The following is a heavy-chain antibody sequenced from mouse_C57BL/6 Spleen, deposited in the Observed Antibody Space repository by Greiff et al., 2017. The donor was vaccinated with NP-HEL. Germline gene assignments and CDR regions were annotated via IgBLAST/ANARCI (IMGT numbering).Heavy chain of an antibody. CDR1: GYTFTSYT. CDR3: AREDGNYYFDY. V-gene: IGHV1-4*01. CDR2: INPSSGYT. D-gene: IGHD2-1*01. J-gene: IGHJ2*01. Sequence: QVQLNQSGAELARPGASVKMSCKASGYTFTSYTMHWVKQRPGQGLEWIGYINPSSGYTKYNQKFKDKATLTADKSSSTAYMQLSSLTSEDSAVYYCAREDGNYYFDYWGQGTTLTVSS.